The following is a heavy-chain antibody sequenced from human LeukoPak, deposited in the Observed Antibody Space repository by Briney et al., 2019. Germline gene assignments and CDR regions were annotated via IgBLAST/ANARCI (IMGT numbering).Heavy chain of an antibody. CDR1: GFTFSSYA. V-gene: IGHV3-23*01. CDR3: AKDMNGYSSSWYDWWFDP. D-gene: IGHD6-13*01. J-gene: IGHJ5*02. CDR2: ISGSGVNT. Sequence: GGSLRLSCAASGFTFSSYAMSWVRQAPGKGLEWVSAISGSGVNTYYADSVKGRFTISRDNSKNTLYLQTNSLRAEDTAVYYCAKDMNGYSSSWYDWWFDPWGQGTLVTVSS.